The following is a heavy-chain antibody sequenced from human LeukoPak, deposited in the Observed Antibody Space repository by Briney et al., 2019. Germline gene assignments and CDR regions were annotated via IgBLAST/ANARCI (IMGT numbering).Heavy chain of an antibody. V-gene: IGHV1-46*01. D-gene: IGHD2-2*01. CDR3: ARETKVVPAAAGLNY. Sequence: ASVKVSCKASGYTFTSYYMHWVRQAPGQGLEWMGIINPSGGSTSYAQKFQGRVTMTRDMSTSTVYMEQSSLRSEDTAVYYCARETKVVPAAAGLNYWGQGTLVTVSS. CDR1: GYTFTSYY. J-gene: IGHJ4*02. CDR2: INPSGGST.